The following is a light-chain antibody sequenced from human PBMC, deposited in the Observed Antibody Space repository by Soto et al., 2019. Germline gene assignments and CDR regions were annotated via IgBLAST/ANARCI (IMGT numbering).Light chain of an antibody. CDR3: QQYRTSPIT. CDR2: GAS. CDR1: QSVSNTY. J-gene: IGKJ5*01. V-gene: IGKV3-20*01. Sequence: EIVLTQSPGTLSLSPGGRATLSCRASQSVSNTYVAWYQQKPGQRPRLLIYGASSRATGISDRFSGSGSGTDFTLTINRLEPEDFGVYYCQQYRTSPITFGQGTRLDIK.